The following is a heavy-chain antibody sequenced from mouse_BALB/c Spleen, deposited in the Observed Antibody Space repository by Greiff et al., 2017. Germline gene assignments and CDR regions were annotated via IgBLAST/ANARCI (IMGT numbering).Heavy chain of an antibody. D-gene: IGHD1-1*02. CDR3: ARDRWYLDY. J-gene: IGHJ2*01. CDR2: IRNKANGYTT. CDR1: GFTFTDYY. Sequence: EVKLVESGGGLVQPGGSLRLSCATSGFTFTDYYMSWVRQPPGKALEWLGFIRNKANGYTTEYSASVKGRFTISRDNSQSILYLQMNTLRAEDSATYYCARDRWYLDYWGQGTTLTVSS. V-gene: IGHV7-3*02.